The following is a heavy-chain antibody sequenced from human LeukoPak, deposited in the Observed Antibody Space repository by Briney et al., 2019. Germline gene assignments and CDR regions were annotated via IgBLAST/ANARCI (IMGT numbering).Heavy chain of an antibody. CDR1: GFTSNTYS. J-gene: IGHJ5*01. CDR2: ISSTSNII. CDR3: ARDDYGDYLGWFDS. Sequence: GGPLRLSCAASGFTSNTYSMNWVRQAPGKGLEWVSYISSTSNIIHYADSVKGRLTISRDNAKNSLFLQMNSLRAEDTAVYYCARDDYGDYLGWFDSWGQGTLVTVSS. D-gene: IGHD4-17*01. V-gene: IGHV3-48*04.